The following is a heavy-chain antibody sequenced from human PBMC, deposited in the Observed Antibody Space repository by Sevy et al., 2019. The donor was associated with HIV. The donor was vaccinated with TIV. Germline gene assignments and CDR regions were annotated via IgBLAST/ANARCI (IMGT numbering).Heavy chain of an antibody. J-gene: IGHJ1*01. Sequence: ASVKVSCRASGYTFTSNGIAWVRQAPGQGLEWMGWINTNNGNANYAQKYQGRVTMTTDTSKSTGYMELRSLRSDDTAMYYCARDRGYCSGGSCYIQQWGQGTLVTVSS. CDR1: GYTFTSNG. V-gene: IGHV1-18*01. CDR3: ARDRGYCSGGSCYIQQ. D-gene: IGHD2-15*01. CDR2: INTNNGNA.